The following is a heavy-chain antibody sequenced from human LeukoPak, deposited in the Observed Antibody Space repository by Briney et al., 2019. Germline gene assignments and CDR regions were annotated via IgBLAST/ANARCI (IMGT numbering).Heavy chain of an antibody. CDR1: GFTFDDYA. CDR3: AKDIAVAAAAGNTFDY. D-gene: IGHD6-13*01. CDR2: ISWNSGSI. V-gene: IGHV3-9*01. Sequence: GGSLRLSCAASGFTFDDYAMHWVRQAPGKGLEWVSGISWNSGSIGYADSVKGRFTISRDNAKNSLYLQMNSLRAEDTALYYCAKDIAVAAAAGNTFDYWGQGTLVTVSS. J-gene: IGHJ4*02.